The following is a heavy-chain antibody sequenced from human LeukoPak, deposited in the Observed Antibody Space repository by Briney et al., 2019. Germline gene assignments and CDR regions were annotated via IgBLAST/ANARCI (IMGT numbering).Heavy chain of an antibody. J-gene: IGHJ4*02. D-gene: IGHD6-13*01. CDR2: IWYDGSNK. Sequence: GGSLRLSCAASGFTFSSYGMHWVRQAPGKGLEWVAVIWYDGSNKYYADSVEGRFTISRDNSKNTLYLQMNSLRAEDTAVYYCARDPTYGAAAGTFDYWGQGTLVTVSS. CDR3: ARDPTYGAAAGTFDY. V-gene: IGHV3-33*01. CDR1: GFTFSSYG.